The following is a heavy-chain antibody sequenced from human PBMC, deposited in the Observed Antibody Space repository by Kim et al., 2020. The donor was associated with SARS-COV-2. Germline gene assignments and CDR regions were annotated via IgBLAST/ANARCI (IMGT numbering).Heavy chain of an antibody. CDR3: ASHYYDSSGYNNEGPNFDY. V-gene: IGHV4-61*01. J-gene: IGHJ4*02. CDR2: IYYSGST. Sequence: SETLSLTCTVSGGSVSSGSYYWSWIRQPPGKGLEWIGYIYYSGSTNYNPSLKSRVTISVDTSKNQFSLKLSSVTAADTAVYYCASHYYDSSGYNNEGPNFDYWGQGTLVTVSS. CDR1: GGSVSSGSYY. D-gene: IGHD3-22*01.